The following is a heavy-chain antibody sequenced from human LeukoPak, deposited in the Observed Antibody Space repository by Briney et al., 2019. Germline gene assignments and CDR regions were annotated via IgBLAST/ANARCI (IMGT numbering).Heavy chain of an antibody. Sequence: GGSLRLSCAASGLTFSSYAMSWVRQSPGKGLEWVSAISGTGGSTYYADSVKGRFTISRDNSKNTLYLQMNSLRAEDTAVYYCAKHIVVVPAALFYPPYYYYGMDVWGQGTTVTVSS. CDR1: GLTFSSYA. V-gene: IGHV3-23*01. J-gene: IGHJ6*02. D-gene: IGHD2-2*01. CDR3: AKHIVVVPAALFYPPYYYYGMDV. CDR2: ISGTGGST.